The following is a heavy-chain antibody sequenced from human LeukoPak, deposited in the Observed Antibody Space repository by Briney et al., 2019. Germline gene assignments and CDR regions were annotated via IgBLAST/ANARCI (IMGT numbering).Heavy chain of an antibody. CDR2: MNPNSGNT. CDR1: GYTFTSYD. J-gene: IGHJ5*02. CDR3: EREGGYWSGYWGTSWFDP. V-gene: IGHV1-8*03. Sequence: ASVKVSCKASGYTFTSYDINWVRQATGQGLEWMGWMNPNSGNTGYAQKFQGRVTITRNTSISTAYMELSSLRSDDTAVYYCEREGGYWSGYWGTSWFDPWGQGTLVNVSS. D-gene: IGHD3-3*01.